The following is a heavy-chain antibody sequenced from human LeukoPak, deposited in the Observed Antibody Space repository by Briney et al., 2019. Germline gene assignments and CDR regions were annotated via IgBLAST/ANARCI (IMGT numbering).Heavy chain of an antibody. D-gene: IGHD4-17*01. CDR2: IYPGDSDT. CDR3: ARHYPGGDYFIDY. V-gene: IGHV5-51*01. CDR1: GYSFTSYW. J-gene: IGHJ4*02. Sequence: GESLKISCKGSGYSFTSYWIGWVRQMPGKGLEWVGIIYPGDSDTRYSPSFQDQVIISADNSISTAYLQWSSLKASDTAMYYCARHYPGGDYFIDYWGQGTLVTVSS.